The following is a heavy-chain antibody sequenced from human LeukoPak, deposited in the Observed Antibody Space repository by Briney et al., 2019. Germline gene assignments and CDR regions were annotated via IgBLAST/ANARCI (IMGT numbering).Heavy chain of an antibody. CDR1: GGSFSGYY. D-gene: IGHD2-21*02. J-gene: IGHJ3*02. Sequence: LSLTCAVYGGSFSGYYWSWIRQPPGKGLEWVSYISSSGSTIYYADSVKGRFTISGDNAKNSLYLQMNSPRAEDTAVYYCAKDSAVGLVVVTADDAFDIWGQGTMVTVSS. CDR2: ISSSGSTI. CDR3: AKDSAVGLVVVTADDAFDI. V-gene: IGHV3-11*01.